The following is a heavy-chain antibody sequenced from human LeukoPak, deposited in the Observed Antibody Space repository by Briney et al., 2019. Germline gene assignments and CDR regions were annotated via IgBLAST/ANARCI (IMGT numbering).Heavy chain of an antibody. D-gene: IGHD3-10*02. Sequence: GGSLRLSCAASGFTFSNAWMIWVRQAPGKGLEWLSYIGPGPSHTYYADSVRGRFVISRDDAKTSLYLQMSSLRAEDTAVYYCARDYVTMAPDYGGLGTLVTVSS. J-gene: IGHJ4*02. CDR2: IGPGPSHT. CDR3: ARDYVTMAPDY. V-gene: IGHV3-21*01. CDR1: GFTFSNAW.